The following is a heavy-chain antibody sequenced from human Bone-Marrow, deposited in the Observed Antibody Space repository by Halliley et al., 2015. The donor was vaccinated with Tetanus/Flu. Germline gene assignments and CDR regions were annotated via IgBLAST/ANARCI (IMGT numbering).Heavy chain of an antibody. CDR2: MYYSGST. V-gene: IGHV4-59*01. D-gene: IGHD4-17*01. Sequence: GLVKPSETLSLTCNVSGGAISSYYWSWIRQSPGRGLEWIGYMYYSGSTNYNPSLKSRVTITPDTSKNQFSLQLTSVTAADTAVYYCARVAHYGDYDFYYYAMDVWGQGTTVTVSS. CDR3: ARVAHYGDYDFYYYAMDV. J-gene: IGHJ6*02. CDR1: GGAISSYY.